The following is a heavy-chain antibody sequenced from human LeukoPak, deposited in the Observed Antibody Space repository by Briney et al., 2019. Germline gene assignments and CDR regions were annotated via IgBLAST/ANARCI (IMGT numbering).Heavy chain of an antibody. J-gene: IGHJ4*02. CDR3: ANHKGLEGSFDY. V-gene: IGHV3-23*01. CDR1: GFTFSSYA. Sequence: TGGSLRLSCAASGFTFSSYAMSWVRQAPGKGLEWVSAISGSGGSTYYADSVKGRFTISRDNSKNTLYLQMSSLRAEDTAVYCYANHKGLEGSFDYWGQGTLVTVSS. D-gene: IGHD3-3*01. CDR2: ISGSGGST.